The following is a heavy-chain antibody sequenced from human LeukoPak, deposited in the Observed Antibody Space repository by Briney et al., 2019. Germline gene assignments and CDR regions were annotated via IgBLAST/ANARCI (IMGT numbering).Heavy chain of an antibody. V-gene: IGHV3-53*01. J-gene: IGHJ6*02. D-gene: IGHD2-2*01. CDR3: AREASGYCSSTSCPKRYYYYYGMDV. CDR2: IYSGGST. CDR1: GFTVSSNY. Sequence: GGSLRLSCAASGFTVSSNYMSWVRQAPGKGLEWVSVIYSGGSTYYADSVKGRFTISRDNSKNTPYLQMNSLRAEDTAVYYCAREASGYCSSTSCPKRYYYYYGMDVWGQGTTVTVSS.